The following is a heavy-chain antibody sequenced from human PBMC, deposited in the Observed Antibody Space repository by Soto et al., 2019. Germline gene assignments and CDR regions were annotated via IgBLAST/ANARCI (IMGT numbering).Heavy chain of an antibody. V-gene: IGHV3-73*01. CDR2: IRSKANSYAT. CDR1: VFTFSGSS. D-gene: IGHD4-17*01. J-gene: IGHJ4*02. Sequence: PGGSLRLSCAASVFTFSGSSMHLVRQASGKGLECVCRIRSKANSYATAYAASVKGRFTISRDDSKNTAYLQINSLKTEDTAVYYCTSPGLGIEYWGQGTLVTVSS. CDR3: TSPGLGIEY.